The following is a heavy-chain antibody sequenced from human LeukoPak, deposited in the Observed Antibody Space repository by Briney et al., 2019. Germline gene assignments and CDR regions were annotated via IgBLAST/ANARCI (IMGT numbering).Heavy chain of an antibody. CDR1: GYTFTSYY. J-gene: IGHJ4*02. CDR2: INPSGGST. D-gene: IGHD3-9*01. CDR3: AKEGDYDILTGYPRGIDY. Sequence: ASVKVSCKASGYTFTSYYMHWVRQAPGQGLEWMGIINPSGGSTSYAQKFQGRVTMTRDMSTSTVYMVLSSLRSEDTAVYYCAKEGDYDILTGYPRGIDYWGQGTLVTVSS. V-gene: IGHV1-46*01.